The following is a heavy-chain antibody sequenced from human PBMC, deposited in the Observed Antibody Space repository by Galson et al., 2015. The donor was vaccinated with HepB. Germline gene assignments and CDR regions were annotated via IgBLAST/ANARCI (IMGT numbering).Heavy chain of an antibody. J-gene: IGHJ5*02. D-gene: IGHD2-2*02. CDR3: AREAGVVPAAIPGGWFDP. CDR1: GYTFTSYY. Sequence: SVKVSCKASGYTFTSYYMHWVRQAPGQGLEWMGIINPSGGSTSYAQKFQGRVTMTRDTSTSTVYMELSSLRSEDTAVYYCAREAGVVPAAIPGGWFDPWGQGTLVTVSS. CDR2: INPSGGST. V-gene: IGHV1-46*01.